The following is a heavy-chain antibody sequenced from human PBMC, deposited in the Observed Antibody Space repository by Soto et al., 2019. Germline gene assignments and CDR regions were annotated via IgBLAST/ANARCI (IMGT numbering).Heavy chain of an antibody. Sequence: PSEPLSLTCTLSDGSMSTYYWNWIRQPPGKGLEWIGYIYYSGSTNYNPPLKSRVTISIDTSKNQFSLNLNSVTAADTAVYFCARGRTVGGLVDYWGKGTLVTVS. CDR1: DGSMSTYY. CDR2: IYYSGST. D-gene: IGHD1-26*01. J-gene: IGHJ4*02. V-gene: IGHV4-59*01. CDR3: ARGRTVGGLVDY.